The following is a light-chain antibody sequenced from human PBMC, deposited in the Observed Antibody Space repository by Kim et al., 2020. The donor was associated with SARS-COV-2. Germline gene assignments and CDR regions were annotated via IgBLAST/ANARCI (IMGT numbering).Light chain of an antibody. CDR1: QTVRSN. CDR2: GAS. CDR3: QQYSNWPWT. J-gene: IGKJ1*01. V-gene: IGKV3-15*01. Sequence: EIVMTQSPATLSVSPGEGATLSCRASQTVRSNLAWYQQKPGQVPRLLIYGASTRATDIPARFSASGSGTEFTLTISSLQSEDSAVYYCQQYSNWPWTFGHGTKVDIK.